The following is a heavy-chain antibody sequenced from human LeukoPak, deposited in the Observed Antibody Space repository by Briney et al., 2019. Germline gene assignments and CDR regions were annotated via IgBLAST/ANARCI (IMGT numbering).Heavy chain of an antibody. D-gene: IGHD2-2*01. CDR3: AGRSWKRYCSSISCYGGVGYYYYMDV. CDR1: GFTFSSYS. J-gene: IGHJ6*03. CDR2: ISSSSTI. V-gene: IGHV3-48*04. Sequence: GGSLRLSCAASGFTFSSYSMNWVRQAPGKGLEWVSYISSSSTIYYADSVKGRFTISRDNAKNSLYLQMNSLRAEDTAVYYCAGRSWKRYCSSISCYGGVGYYYYMDVWGKGTTVTVSS.